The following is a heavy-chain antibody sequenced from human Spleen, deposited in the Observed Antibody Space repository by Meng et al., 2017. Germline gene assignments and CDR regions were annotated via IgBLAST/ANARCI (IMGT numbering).Heavy chain of an antibody. V-gene: IGHV3-7*01. CDR2: IKQDGSEK. Sequence: LSLTCAASGFTFSSYWMSWVRQAPGKGLEWVANIKQDGSEKYYVDSVKGRFTISRDNAKNSLYLQMNSLRAEDTAVYYCARDRRVSGLITMVRGGGPDWFDPWGQGTLVTVSS. J-gene: IGHJ5*02. CDR3: ARDRRVSGLITMVRGGGPDWFDP. CDR1: GFTFSSYW. D-gene: IGHD3-10*01.